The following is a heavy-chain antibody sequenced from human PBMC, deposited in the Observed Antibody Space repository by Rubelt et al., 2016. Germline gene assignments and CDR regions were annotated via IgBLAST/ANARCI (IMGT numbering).Heavy chain of an antibody. CDR3: VRHHRRSCTGDCFAFDI. V-gene: IGHV4-34*01. CDR1: GGSFSGYY. CDR2: IHHSGAT. D-gene: IGHD2-8*02. Sequence: QVQLQQWGAGLLKPSETLSLTCAVYGGSFSGYYWSWIRQPPGKGLEWIGEIHHSGATNYNPSLKSRVTMSGDTSKNQFSLMLSSVTAADSAVYYGVRHHRRSCTGDCFAFDIWGQGTMVTVSS. J-gene: IGHJ3*02.